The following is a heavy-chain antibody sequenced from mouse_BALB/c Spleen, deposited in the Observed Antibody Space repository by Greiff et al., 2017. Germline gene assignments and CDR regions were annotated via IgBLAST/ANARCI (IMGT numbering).Heavy chain of an antibody. CDR2: ISSGGSYT. V-gene: IGHV5-6*01. D-gene: IGHD1-1*01. CDR1: GFTFSSYG. J-gene: IGHJ4*01. CDR3: ARHYYGSSYDAMDY. Sequence: EVKLMESGGDLVKPGGSLKLSCAASGFTFSSYGMSWVRQTPDKRLEWVATISSGGSYTYYPDSVKGRFTISRDNAKNTLYLQMSSLKSEDTAMYYGARHYYGSSYDAMDYWGQGTSVTVSS.